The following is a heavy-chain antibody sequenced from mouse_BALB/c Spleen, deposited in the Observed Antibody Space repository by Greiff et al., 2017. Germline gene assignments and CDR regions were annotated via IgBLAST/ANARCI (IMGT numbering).Heavy chain of an antibody. CDR1: GFTFSSFG. CDR2: ISSGSSTI. J-gene: IGHJ4*01. V-gene: IGHV5-17*02. D-gene: IGHD2-3*01. Sequence: VKLVESGGGLVQPGGSRKLSCAASGFTFSSFGMHWVRQAPEKGLEWVAYISSGSSTIYYADTVKGRFTISRDNPKNTLFLQMTSLRSEDTAMYYCAREDGYYYAMDYWGQGTSVTGSS. CDR3: AREDGYYYAMDY.